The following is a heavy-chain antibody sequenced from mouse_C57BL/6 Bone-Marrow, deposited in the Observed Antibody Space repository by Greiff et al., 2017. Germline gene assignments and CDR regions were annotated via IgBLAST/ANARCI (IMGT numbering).Heavy chain of an antibody. J-gene: IGHJ3*01. CDR2: IDPENGDT. D-gene: IGHD1-1*01. V-gene: IGHV14-4*01. Sequence: VQLQQSGAELVRPGASVELSCTASGFNIKDDYMHWVKQRPEQGLEWIGWIDPENGDTEYASKFQGKATITADTTSNTAYLQLSSLTSEDTAVYYCTVYYGSMWFAYWGQGTLVTVSA. CDR1: GFNIKDDY. CDR3: TVYYGSMWFAY.